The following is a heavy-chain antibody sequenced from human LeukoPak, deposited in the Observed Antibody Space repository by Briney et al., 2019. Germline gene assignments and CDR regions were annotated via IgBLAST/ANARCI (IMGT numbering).Heavy chain of an antibody. CDR3: ASGSGSNYFDY. J-gene: IGHJ4*02. CDR1: GGTFSSYA. D-gene: IGHD3-10*01. Sequence: SVKVSCKASGGTFSSYAISWVRQAPGQGLEWMGRIIPILGIANYAQKFQGRVTITADKSTSTAYMELSSLRSEDTAVYYCASGSGSNYFDYWGQGTLVTVSS. V-gene: IGHV1-69*04. CDR2: IIPILGIA.